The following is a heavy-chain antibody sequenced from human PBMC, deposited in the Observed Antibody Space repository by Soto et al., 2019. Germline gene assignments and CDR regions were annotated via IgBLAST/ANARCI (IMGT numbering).Heavy chain of an antibody. Sequence: QAQLVQSGPEVKKPGASVKVSCKASGYTFSGPYIYWIRQAPGQGLEWMGWIDPNSGGTEFAQKFQGRVTLNRATSISTVYIDLNSLSSDDTGVYYCARDFRTHSHGVDDWGQGTAVTVSS. CDR1: GYTFSGPY. V-gene: IGHV1-2*02. CDR3: ARDFRTHSHGVDD. CDR2: IDPNSGGT. J-gene: IGHJ6*02. D-gene: IGHD1-26*01.